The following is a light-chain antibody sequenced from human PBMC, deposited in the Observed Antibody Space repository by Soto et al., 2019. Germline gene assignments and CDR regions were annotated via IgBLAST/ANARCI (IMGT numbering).Light chain of an antibody. Sequence: QSGLTQPPSASGTPGQRVIISCSGKTPNIGSNYVYWYRHLPGTAPQLLIYRNNQRPSGVPDRFSGSKSRTSASLAISGLRSEDEADYYCSSYAGNNIYVFGAGTKVTVL. CDR1: TPNIGSNY. CDR3: SSYAGNNIYV. J-gene: IGLJ1*01. CDR2: RNN. V-gene: IGLV1-47*01.